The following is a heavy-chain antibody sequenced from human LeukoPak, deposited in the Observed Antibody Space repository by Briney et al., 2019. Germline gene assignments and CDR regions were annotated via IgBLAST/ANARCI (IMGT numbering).Heavy chain of an antibody. D-gene: IGHD4-17*01. CDR1: GFTFSSYS. V-gene: IGHV3-48*04. CDR2: ISSSSSTI. J-gene: IGHJ4*02. Sequence: GGSLRLSCAASGFTFSSYSMKCVRQAPGKGLEWVSYISSSSSTIYYADSVKGRFTISRDNAKNSLYLQMNSLRAEDTALYYCARDLEGYGDYLNYFDSWGQGTLVTVSS. CDR3: ARDLEGYGDYLNYFDS.